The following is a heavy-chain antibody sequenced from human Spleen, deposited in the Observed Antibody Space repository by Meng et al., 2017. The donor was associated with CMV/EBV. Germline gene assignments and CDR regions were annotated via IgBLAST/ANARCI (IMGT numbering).Heavy chain of an antibody. D-gene: IGHD3-3*01. V-gene: IGHV3-30*02. CDR1: GFTFSNDYY. Sequence: GESLKISCTASGFTFSNDYYMNWIRQAPGKGLEWVAFIRYDGSNKYYADSVKGRFTISRDNSKNTLYLQMKSLRAEDTAVYYCAKEREKYDFWSGYGMDVWGQGTTVTVSS. CDR2: IRYDGSNK. J-gene: IGHJ6*02. CDR3: AKEREKYDFWSGYGMDV.